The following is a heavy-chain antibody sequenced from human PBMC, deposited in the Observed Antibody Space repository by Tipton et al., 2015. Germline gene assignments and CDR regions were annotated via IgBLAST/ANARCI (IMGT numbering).Heavy chain of an antibody. D-gene: IGHD3-9*01. CDR2: IHPSDSET. Sequence: QLVQSGAEVKKPGESLKISCKGSGDSFTNYWIGWVRQMPGKGLEWVGIIHPSDSETKYSPSFEGLVTISADKSTSTAYLQWSSLKASDTAVYYCARRLPYFEWSKVYYFDYWGQGSPVTVSP. CDR1: GDSFTNYW. J-gene: IGHJ4*02. CDR3: ARRLPYFEWSKVYYFDY. V-gene: IGHV5-51*01.